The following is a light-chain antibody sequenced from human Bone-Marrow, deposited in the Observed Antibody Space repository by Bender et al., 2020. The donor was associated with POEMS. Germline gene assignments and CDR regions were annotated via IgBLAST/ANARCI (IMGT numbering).Light chain of an antibody. V-gene: IGLV2-23*01. CDR2: EDS. J-gene: IGLJ3*02. CDR1: SSDDGGYAL. CDR3: CSYAGSRTWV. Sequence: QSALTQPASVSGSPGQSITISCTGISSDDGGYALVSWYQQRPGKAPKLILYEDSKRPSGVSKRFSGSKSGNTASLRISGLQAEDEADYVCCSYAGSRTWVFGGGTKLTVL.